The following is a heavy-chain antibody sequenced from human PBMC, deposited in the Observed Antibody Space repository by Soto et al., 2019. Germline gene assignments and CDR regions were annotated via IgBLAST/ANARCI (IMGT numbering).Heavy chain of an antibody. CDR2: ISYDGSNK. D-gene: IGHD3-22*01. CDR3: ARNYYDSSGYYEGDYYYGMDV. Sequence: GGSLRLSCADSGFTFSSYAMHWVRQAPGKGLEWVAVISYDGSNKYYADSVKGRFTISRDNSKNTLYLQMNSLRAEDTAVYYCARNYYDSSGYYEGDYYYGMDVWGQGTTVTAP. J-gene: IGHJ6*02. V-gene: IGHV3-30-3*01. CDR1: GFTFSSYA.